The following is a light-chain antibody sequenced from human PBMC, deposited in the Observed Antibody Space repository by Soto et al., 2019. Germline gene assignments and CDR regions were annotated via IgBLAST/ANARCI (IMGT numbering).Light chain of an antibody. J-gene: IGLJ2*01. Sequence: QSVLTQPASLSGSPGQSITISCTGTSSDIGAYDYVSWFQQHPGKAPKLMISEVNNRPSGVSNRFSGSESGNTASLTISDLQAEDEADYYCSLYTSSRSLVFGGGTKLTVL. CDR3: SLYTSSRSLV. CDR2: EVN. CDR1: SSDIGAYDY. V-gene: IGLV2-14*01.